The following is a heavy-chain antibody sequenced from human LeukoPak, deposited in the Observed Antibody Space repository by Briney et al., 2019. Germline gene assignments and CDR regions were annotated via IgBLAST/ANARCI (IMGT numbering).Heavy chain of an antibody. Sequence: GESLKISCKGSGYSFTTYWIGWVRQMPGKGLEWMGIIYPGDSDTRYSPSFQGQGTISADKSISTAYLQWSSLKASDTAMYYCARGQRHPLGYYYYMDVWGKGTTVTVSS. CDR1: GYSFTTYW. CDR2: IYPGDSDT. V-gene: IGHV5-51*01. CDR3: ARGQRHPLGYYYYMDV. D-gene: IGHD6-25*01. J-gene: IGHJ6*03.